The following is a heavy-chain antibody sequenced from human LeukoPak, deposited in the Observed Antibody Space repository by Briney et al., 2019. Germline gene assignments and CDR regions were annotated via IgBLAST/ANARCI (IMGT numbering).Heavy chain of an antibody. CDR1: GDSISSSPYF. CDR3: ARIMLSWRKFDC. CDR2: IYYSGST. J-gene: IGHJ4*02. Sequence: PSETLSLTCTVSGDSISSSPYFCGWIRQHPGKGLEWIGHIYYSGSTYYNPSLKSRGITSVETSKNQFSLKLSSVTAADTAVYYCARIMLSWRKFDCWGQGTLVTVFS. V-gene: IGHV4-31*03. D-gene: IGHD3-10*02.